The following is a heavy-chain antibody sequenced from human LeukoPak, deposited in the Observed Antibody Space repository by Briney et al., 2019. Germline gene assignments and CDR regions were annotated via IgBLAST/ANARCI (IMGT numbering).Heavy chain of an antibody. D-gene: IGHD6-19*01. Sequence: PGGSLRLSCAASGFTFDDYAMHWVRHAPGRGLEWVSLISWDGGNTYYADSVKGRFTISRDNSKNYVYLQMNSLRAEDTALYYCAKDIMEGVAGAYLFDYWGQGTLVSVSS. CDR1: GFTFDDYA. J-gene: IGHJ4*02. CDR3: AKDIMEGVAGAYLFDY. V-gene: IGHV3-43D*04. CDR2: ISWDGGNT.